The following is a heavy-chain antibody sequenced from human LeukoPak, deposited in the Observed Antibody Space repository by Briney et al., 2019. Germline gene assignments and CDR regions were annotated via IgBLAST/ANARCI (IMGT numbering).Heavy chain of an antibody. J-gene: IGHJ3*02. V-gene: IGHV3-7*01. CDR1: GFTFSSYW. CDR3: ARTSGNYLARAFEI. Sequence: GGSLRLSCAASGFTFSSYWMSWVRQAPGKGLEWVANIKQDGSEKYYVDSVKGRFTISRDNAKNSLYLQMNSLRAEDTAVYYCARTSGNYLARAFEIWGQGTMVTVSS. CDR2: IKQDGSEK. D-gene: IGHD1-26*01.